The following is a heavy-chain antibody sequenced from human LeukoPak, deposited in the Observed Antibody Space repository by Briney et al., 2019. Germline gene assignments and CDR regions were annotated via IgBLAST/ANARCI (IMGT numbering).Heavy chain of an antibody. CDR2: IYYSGST. CDR3: ARAGGSYYPIMYNWFDP. V-gene: IGHV4-59*01. D-gene: IGHD3-10*01. Sequence: PSETLSLTCTVSGGSISSYYWSWIRQPPGKGLEWIGYIYYSGSTNYNPSLKSRVTISVDTSKNQFSLKLSFVTAADTAVYYCARAGGSYYPIMYNWFDPWGQGTLVTVSS. CDR1: GGSISSYY. J-gene: IGHJ5*02.